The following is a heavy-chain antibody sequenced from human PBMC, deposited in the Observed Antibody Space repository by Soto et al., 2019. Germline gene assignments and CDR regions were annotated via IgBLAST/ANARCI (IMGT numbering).Heavy chain of an antibody. CDR3: ARGRVRRVNVGRHFAS. D-gene: IGHD3-10*01. J-gene: IGHJ4*02. Sequence: GASVKVSCKTSGGTLSNSAINWVRQAPGQGPEWMGSFTPIFGSTFYAQNFQDRVTITADKSTGTAYIELSSLTSEDTAMYFCARGRVRRVNVGRHFASWGQGTLVTVS. V-gene: IGHV1-69*06. CDR2: FTPIFGST. CDR1: GGTLSNSA.